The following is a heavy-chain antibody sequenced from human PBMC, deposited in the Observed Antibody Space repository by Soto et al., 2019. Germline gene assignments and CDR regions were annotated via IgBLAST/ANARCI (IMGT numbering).Heavy chain of an antibody. Sequence: QVQLVQSGAEVMKPGSSVKVSCKASGGTFSSYAFSWVRQAPGQGLEWMGGIIPIFGTANYAQKFQGRVTITADESTSTAYMELSSLRSEDTAVYYCARGRVRFLEWLGSEGWGQGTLVTVSS. J-gene: IGHJ4*02. CDR2: IIPIFGTA. D-gene: IGHD3-3*01. V-gene: IGHV1-69*12. CDR1: GGTFSSYA. CDR3: ARGRVRFLEWLGSEG.